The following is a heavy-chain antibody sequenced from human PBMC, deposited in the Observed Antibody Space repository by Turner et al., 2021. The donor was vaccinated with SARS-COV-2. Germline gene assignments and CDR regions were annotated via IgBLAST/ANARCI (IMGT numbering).Heavy chain of an antibody. D-gene: IGHD3-3*01. V-gene: IGHV1-2*02. Sequence: QVQLVQPGAEVKKHGASVKVSCKASGYTFSGYYMHWVRQAPGQGHEWMGCINPNSGSRNYARKFQGRVTMTSDMSISTAYMELSRLRSDDTAVYYCARGPRGYDFWSGYPNWFDPWGQGTLVTVSS. CDR3: ARGPRGYDFWSGYPNWFDP. J-gene: IGHJ5*02. CDR2: INPNSGSR. CDR1: GYTFSGYY.